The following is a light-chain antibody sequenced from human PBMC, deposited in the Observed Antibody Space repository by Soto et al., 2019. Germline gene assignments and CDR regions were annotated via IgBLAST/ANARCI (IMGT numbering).Light chain of an antibody. CDR3: QQYNNWPWT. CDR2: GAS. Sequence: EIVMTQSPATLSVSPGERATLSCRASQSVSSNLAWYQQKPGQAPSLFIYGASTRATGIPVRFSGSGSGTEFTLTISSLQSEDFAVYYCQQYNNWPWTFGQGTKVDIK. J-gene: IGKJ1*01. CDR1: QSVSSN. V-gene: IGKV3-15*01.